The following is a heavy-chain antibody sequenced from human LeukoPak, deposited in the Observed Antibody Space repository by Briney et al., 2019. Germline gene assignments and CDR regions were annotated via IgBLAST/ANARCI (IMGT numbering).Heavy chain of an antibody. CDR2: INQDGSEK. Sequence: GGSLRLSCAVSGFTFSSYWMSWVRQAPGKGLEWVANINQDGSEKYYVDSLEGRFTISRDNAKNSLYLQMNSLRAEDTAVYYCAKDLRAGYDFWSGYYAFDIWGQGTMVTVSS. CDR1: GFTFSSYW. D-gene: IGHD3-3*01. V-gene: IGHV3-7*03. J-gene: IGHJ3*02. CDR3: AKDLRAGYDFWSGYYAFDI.